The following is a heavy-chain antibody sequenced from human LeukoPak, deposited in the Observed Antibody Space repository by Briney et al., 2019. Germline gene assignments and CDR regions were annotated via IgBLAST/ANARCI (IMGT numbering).Heavy chain of an antibody. CDR3: ARGSSYYYDALSAFDI. CDR1: GFTFNSYW. D-gene: IGHD3-22*01. V-gene: IGHV3-7*01. Sequence: GGSLRLSCVASGFTFNSYWMSWVRQAPGKGLEWVANIKQDGSEKYYVDSVEGRFTISSDNAKNALDLQMISLRDEDTAVYYCARGSSYYYDALSAFDIWGQGTMVTVSS. J-gene: IGHJ3*02. CDR2: IKQDGSEK.